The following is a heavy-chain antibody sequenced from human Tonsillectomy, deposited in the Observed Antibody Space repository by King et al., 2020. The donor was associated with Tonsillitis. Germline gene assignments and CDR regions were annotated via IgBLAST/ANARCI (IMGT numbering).Heavy chain of an antibody. V-gene: IGHV1-69*01. CDR2: MSPVVGTP. D-gene: IGHD1-26*01. CDR1: GDSLNSDA. CDR3: ARHLGGAAGTFDH. J-gene: IGHJ4*02. Sequence: GAGGGGAGWSGEGCWEASGDSLNSDAFGWVRQAAGRGLEGRGGMSPVVGTPDDAQKFQGRVTITADDSTRTVYMELSRLRSEDTAMYYCARHLGGAAGTFDHWGQGTLVTVSA.